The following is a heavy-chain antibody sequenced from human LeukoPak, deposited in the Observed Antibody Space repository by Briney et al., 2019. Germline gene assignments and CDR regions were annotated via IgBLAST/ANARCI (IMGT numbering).Heavy chain of an antibody. CDR3: AREVIAAAGTNDY. CDR1: GYTFTGYY. CDR2: INPNSGGT. J-gene: IGHJ4*02. Sequence: ASVKVSCKAFGYTFTGYYMHWVRQAPGQGLEWMGWINPNSGGTNYAQKFQGRVTMTRDTSISTAYMELSRLRSDDTAVYYCAREVIAAAGTNDYWGQGTLVTVSS. D-gene: IGHD6-13*01. V-gene: IGHV1-2*02.